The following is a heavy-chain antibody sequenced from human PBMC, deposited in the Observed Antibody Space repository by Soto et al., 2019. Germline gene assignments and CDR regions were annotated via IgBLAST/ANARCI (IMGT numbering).Heavy chain of an antibody. CDR2: IYWDDDK. Sequence: QITLKESGPTLVKPTQTLTLTCTFSGFSLSTSGVGVGWIRQPPGKALEWLALIYWDDDKRYSPSLKNRLTITKDTSKNQVVLTMTNMDPVDTATYYCARQWLRDYYYYYGMDVWGQGTTVTVSS. D-gene: IGHD5-12*01. V-gene: IGHV2-5*02. J-gene: IGHJ6*02. CDR3: ARQWLRDYYYYYGMDV. CDR1: GFSLSTSGVG.